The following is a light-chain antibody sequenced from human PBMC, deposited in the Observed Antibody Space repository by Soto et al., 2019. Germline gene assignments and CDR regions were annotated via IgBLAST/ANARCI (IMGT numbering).Light chain of an antibody. CDR3: QVWDTSSDQGV. J-gene: IGLJ1*01. V-gene: IGLV3-21*02. CDR2: DDS. Sequence: SYELTQPPSVSVAPGQTATVTCGGNNVGSKSVHWYQQKPGQAPVPVVYDDSDRPSGIPERFSGSNSGNTATLTISRVEAGDEADYYCQVWDTSSDQGVFGTGTKVTVL. CDR1: NVGSKS.